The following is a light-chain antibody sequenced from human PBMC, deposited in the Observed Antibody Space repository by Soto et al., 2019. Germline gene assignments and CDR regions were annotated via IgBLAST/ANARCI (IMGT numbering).Light chain of an antibody. CDR3: SSYTTSSTWV. V-gene: IGLV2-14*01. J-gene: IGLJ3*02. CDR1: SGDVGRYNY. CDR2: EVT. Sequence: QSALTQPASVSETPGQSITISCTGTSGDVGRYNYVSWYQQHPGKAPKVMIYEVTNRPSGVSNRFSGSKSGNTASLTISGLQAEDEADYYCSSYTTSSTWVFGGGTKLTVL.